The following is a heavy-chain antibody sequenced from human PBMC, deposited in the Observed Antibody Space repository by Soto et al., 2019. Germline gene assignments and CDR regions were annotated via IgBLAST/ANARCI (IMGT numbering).Heavy chain of an antibody. D-gene: IGHD3-10*01. V-gene: IGHV3-21*01. CDR1: GFTFSSYS. CDR2: ISSSSSYI. CDR3: ARDCSPFHGSGSYPHDY. J-gene: IGHJ4*02. Sequence: GGSLRLSCAASGFTFSSYSMNWVRQAPGKGLEWVSSISSSSSYIYYADSVKGRFTISRDNAKNSLYLQMNSLRAEDTAVYYCARDCSPFHGSGSYPHDYWGQGTLVPVSS.